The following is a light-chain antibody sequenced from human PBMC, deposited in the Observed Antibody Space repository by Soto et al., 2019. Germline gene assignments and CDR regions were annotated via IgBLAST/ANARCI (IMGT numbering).Light chain of an antibody. CDR3: QQRSNWPPIT. CDR2: DTS. J-gene: IGKJ5*01. CDR1: QTVRNNY. V-gene: IGKV3-11*01. Sequence: FVLTQSPGTLSLSPGERATLSCRSSQTVRNNYLAWYQQKPGQAPRLLIYDTSNRATGIPARFSGSGSGTDFTLTISSLEPEDFAVYYCQQRSNWPPITFGQGTRLAIK.